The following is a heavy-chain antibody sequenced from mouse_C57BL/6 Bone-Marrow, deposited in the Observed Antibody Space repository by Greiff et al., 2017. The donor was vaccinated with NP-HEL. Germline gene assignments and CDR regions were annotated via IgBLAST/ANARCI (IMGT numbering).Heavy chain of an antibody. CDR1: GYTFTSYG. CDR2: IYPRSGNT. V-gene: IGHV1-81*01. Sequence: VQLQQSGAELMKPGASVKLSCKATGYTFTSYGISWVKQRTGQGLEWIGEIYPRSGNTYYNEKFKGKATLTADKSSSTAYMELRSLTSEDSAVYFCANPYYDYDALYAMDYWGQGTSVTVSS. J-gene: IGHJ4*01. CDR3: ANPYYDYDALYAMDY. D-gene: IGHD2-4*01.